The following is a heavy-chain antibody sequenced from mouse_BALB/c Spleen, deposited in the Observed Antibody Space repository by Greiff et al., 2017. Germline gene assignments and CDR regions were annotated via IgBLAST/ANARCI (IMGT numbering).Heavy chain of an antibody. CDR2: IYPGDGDT. CDR1: GYAFSSYW. J-gene: IGHJ4*01. V-gene: IGHV1-80*01. Sequence: QVQLKESGAELVRPGSSVKISCKASGYAFSSYWMNWVKQRPGQGLEWIGQIYPGDGDTNYNGKFKGKATLTADKSSSTAYMQLSSLTSEDSAVYFCARWYDYDGYYAMDYWGQGTSVTVSS. CDR3: ARWYDYDGYYAMDY. D-gene: IGHD2-4*01.